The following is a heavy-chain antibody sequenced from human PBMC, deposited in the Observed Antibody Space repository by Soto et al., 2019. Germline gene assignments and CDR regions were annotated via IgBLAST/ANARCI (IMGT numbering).Heavy chain of an antibody. CDR1: GGSISSYY. V-gene: IGHV4-4*07. J-gene: IGHJ5*02. D-gene: IGHD6-13*01. Sequence: SETLSLTCTVSGGSISSYYWSWIRQPAGKGLEWIGRIYTSGSTNYNPSLKSRVTMSVDTSKNQFSLKLSSVTAADTAVYYCARDRQQLVQGYNWFDPWGQGTLVTVSS. CDR3: ARDRQQLVQGYNWFDP. CDR2: IYTSGST.